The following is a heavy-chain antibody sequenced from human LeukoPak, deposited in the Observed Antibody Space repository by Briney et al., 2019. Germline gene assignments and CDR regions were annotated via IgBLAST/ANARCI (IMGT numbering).Heavy chain of an antibody. Sequence: GRSLRLSCAASGFSFSDHAMHWVRQAPGKGLEWLAVISFDGNDKYYAGSVKGRFALSRDNSKNTLDLQMNGLIPEDTAVYYCARTSWDKSDGYDYFFDYWGQGSLVIVSS. CDR3: ARTSWDKSDGYDYFFDY. V-gene: IGHV3-30*09. J-gene: IGHJ4*02. CDR1: GFSFSDHA. CDR2: ISFDGNDK. D-gene: IGHD5-12*01.